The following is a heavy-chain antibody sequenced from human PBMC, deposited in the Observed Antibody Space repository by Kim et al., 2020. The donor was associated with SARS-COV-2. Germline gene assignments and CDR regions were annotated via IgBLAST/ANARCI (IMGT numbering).Heavy chain of an antibody. V-gene: IGHV3-23*01. J-gene: IGHJ6*03. CDR2: ISGSGGST. Sequence: GGSLRLSCAASGFTFSSYAMSWVRQAPGKGLEWVSAISGSGGSTYYADSVKGRFTISRDNSKNTLYLQMNSLRAEDTAVYYCAKVYRGACSSTSCPTGYYYMDVWGKGTTVTVSS. CDR1: GFTFSSYA. CDR3: AKVYRGACSSTSCPTGYYYMDV. D-gene: IGHD2-2*01.